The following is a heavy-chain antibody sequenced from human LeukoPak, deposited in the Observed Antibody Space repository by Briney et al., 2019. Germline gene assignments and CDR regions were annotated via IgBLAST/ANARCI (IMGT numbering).Heavy chain of an antibody. CDR3: ARRLSTRSYYLDD. J-gene: IGHJ4*02. D-gene: IGHD2/OR15-2a*01. CDR1: GGSISISSDY. CDR2: IYYSGAT. Sequence: SETLSLTCTVSGGSISISSDYWGWIRQPPGKGLEWIGDIYYSGATNYNPSLKSRVTMSVDTSKNQFSLKLNSATAADTAVYYCARRLSTRSYYLDDWGQGTLVTVSS. V-gene: IGHV4-39*01.